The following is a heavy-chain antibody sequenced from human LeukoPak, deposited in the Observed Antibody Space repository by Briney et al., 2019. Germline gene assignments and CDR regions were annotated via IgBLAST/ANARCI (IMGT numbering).Heavy chain of an antibody. Sequence: SETLSLTCAVYGGSFSGYYWSWISQPPGKGLEWIGEINHSGSANYNPSLKSRVTISVDTSKNQFSLKLSSVTAADTAVYYCARGRTMVRGVSKRNWMDVWGKGTTVTVSS. J-gene: IGHJ6*04. CDR3: ARGRTMVRGVSKRNWMDV. CDR2: INHSGSA. V-gene: IGHV4-34*01. CDR1: GGSFSGYY. D-gene: IGHD3-10*01.